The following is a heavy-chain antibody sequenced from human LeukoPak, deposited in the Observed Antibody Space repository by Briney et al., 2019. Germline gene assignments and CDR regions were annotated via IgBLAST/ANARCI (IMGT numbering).Heavy chain of an antibody. CDR1: GGTFSSYA. D-gene: IGHD2-2*01. V-gene: IGHV1-69*13. CDR2: IIPIFGTA. Sequence: SVKVSCRASGGTFSSYAISWVRQAPGQGLEWMGGIIPIFGTANYAQKFQGRVTITADESTSTAYMELSSLRSEDTAVYYCARDLGYCSSTSCYGDSDWFDPWGQGTLVTVSS. CDR3: ARDLGYCSSTSCYGDSDWFDP. J-gene: IGHJ5*02.